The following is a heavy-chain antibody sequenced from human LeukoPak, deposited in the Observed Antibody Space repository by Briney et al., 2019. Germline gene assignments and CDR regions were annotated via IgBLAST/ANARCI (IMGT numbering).Heavy chain of an antibody. CDR3: ARKTATRGYFDY. Sequence: GGSLRLSCAASGFTFSSYSMNWVRQAPGKGLEWVSSISSSSSYIYYADSVKGRFTTSRDNAKNSLYLQMNSLRAEDTAVYYCARKTATRGYFDYWGQGTLVTVSS. CDR2: ISSSSSYI. D-gene: IGHD5-24*01. CDR1: GFTFSSYS. V-gene: IGHV3-21*01. J-gene: IGHJ4*02.